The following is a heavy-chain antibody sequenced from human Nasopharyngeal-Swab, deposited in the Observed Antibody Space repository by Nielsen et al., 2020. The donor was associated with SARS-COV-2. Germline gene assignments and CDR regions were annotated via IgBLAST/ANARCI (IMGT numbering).Heavy chain of an antibody. J-gene: IGHJ4*02. D-gene: IGHD6-13*01. CDR1: GFTFSHHW. CDR2: INSDGSSA. CDR3: AKDLAAAGTGSY. Sequence: GESLKISCAASGFTFSHHWMHWVRQTPGKGLVWVSRINSDGSSATYVDSVEGRFTISRDNARNTLYLQMNSLRAEDTALYYCAKDLAAAGTGSYWGQGTLVTVSS. V-gene: IGHV3-74*01.